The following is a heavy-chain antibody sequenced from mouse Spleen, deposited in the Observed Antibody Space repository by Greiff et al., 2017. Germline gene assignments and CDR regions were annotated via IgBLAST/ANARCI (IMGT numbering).Heavy chain of an antibody. D-gene: IGHD1-1*01. CDR3: ARGYYYGSSDGGNWYFDV. Sequence: VQLKQSGAELVKPGASVKLSCTASGFNIKDTYMHWVKQRPEQGLEWIGRIDPANGNTKYDPKFQGKATITADTSSNTAYLQLSSLTSEDTAVYYCARGYYYGSSDGGNWYFDVWGAGTTVTVSS. J-gene: IGHJ1*01. V-gene: IGHV14-3*02. CDR2: IDPANGNT. CDR1: GFNIKDTY.